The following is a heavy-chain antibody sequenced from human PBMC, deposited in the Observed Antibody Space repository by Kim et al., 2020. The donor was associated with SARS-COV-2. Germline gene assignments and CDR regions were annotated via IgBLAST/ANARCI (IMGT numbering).Heavy chain of an antibody. V-gene: IGHV3-7*01. CDR2: IKKDGSET. CDR1: GFTFSNYW. CDR3: VRGGKFYYDSSGYPEDY. J-gene: IGHJ4*02. Sequence: GGSLRLSCAASGFTFSNYWMSWVRQAPGKGLEWVANIKKDGSETNYVDSVKGRFTISRDNAKNSLYLQMNSLRAEDTAIYYCVRGGKFYYDSSGYPEDYWGQGTLVTVSS. D-gene: IGHD3-22*01.